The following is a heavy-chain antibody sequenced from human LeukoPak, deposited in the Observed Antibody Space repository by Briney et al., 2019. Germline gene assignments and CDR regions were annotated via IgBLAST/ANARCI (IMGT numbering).Heavy chain of an antibody. J-gene: IGHJ4*02. CDR1: GGTFSSYA. V-gene: IGHV1-69*01. Sequence: SVKVSCKASGGTFSSYAISWVRQAPGQGLEWMGGIIPIFGTANYAQKFQGRVTITADESTSTTYMELSSLRSEDTAVYYCARTYCSSTSCYYNYWGQGTLVTVSS. D-gene: IGHD2-2*01. CDR2: IIPIFGTA. CDR3: ARTYCSSTSCYYNY.